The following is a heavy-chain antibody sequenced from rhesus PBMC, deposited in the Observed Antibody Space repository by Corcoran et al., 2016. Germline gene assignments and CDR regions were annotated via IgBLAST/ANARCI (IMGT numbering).Heavy chain of an antibody. V-gene: IGHV4-106*01. CDR1: GGSISDDYY. CDR3: ARDWEVVAPVDY. D-gene: IGHD2-15*01. Sequence: QVQLQESGPGLVKPSETLSLTCAVSGGSISDDYYWSWIRQPPGKGLEWIGYIYGSSGGTNYNPSLKNRVTISIDTSKNQFSLKLSSVTAADTAVYYCARDWEVVAPVDYWGQGVLVTVSS. CDR2: IYGSSGGT. J-gene: IGHJ4*01.